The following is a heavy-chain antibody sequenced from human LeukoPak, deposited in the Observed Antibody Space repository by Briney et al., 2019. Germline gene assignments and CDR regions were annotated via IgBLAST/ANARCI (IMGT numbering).Heavy chain of an antibody. V-gene: IGHV3-30*02. CDR2: IRYDGSNK. J-gene: IGHJ4*02. CDR1: GFTFSSYA. D-gene: IGHD2-15*01. CDR3: ARAYCSGGSCVFDN. Sequence: GGSLRLSCAASGFTFSSYAMNWVRQAPGKGLEWVAFIRYDGSNKYYADSVKGRFTISRDNSKKTLYLQMNSLRVEDTAVYYCARAYCSGGSCVFDNWGQGTLVTVSS.